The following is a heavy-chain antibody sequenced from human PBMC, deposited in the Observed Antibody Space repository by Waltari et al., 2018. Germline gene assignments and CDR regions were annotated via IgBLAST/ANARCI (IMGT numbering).Heavy chain of an antibody. J-gene: IGHJ4*02. CDR1: GFPFGDHD. CDR3: ARDLDGDSNLDY. CDR2: SRSKAKSYAT. V-gene: IGHV3-72*01. D-gene: IGHD2-21*02. Sequence: EVQLVESGGGLVQPGGSLRLSCAASGFPFGDHDIDWVGQAPEKGVDWVGRSRSKAKSYATEYAASVRGRFIISRDDSKNSLYLQMISLKTEDTAVYYCARDLDGDSNLDYWGQGTLVTVSS.